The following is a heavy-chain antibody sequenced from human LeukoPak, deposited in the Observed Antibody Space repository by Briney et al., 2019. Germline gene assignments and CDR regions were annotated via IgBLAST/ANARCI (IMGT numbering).Heavy chain of an antibody. CDR1: GYTFTGYY. D-gene: IGHD6-13*01. Sequence: ASVKVSCKASGYTFTGYYMHWVRQAPGQGLEWMGWINPNSGGTNYAQKFQGRVTMTRDTSISTAYMELRSLRFDDTAVYYCARDLGVAAAGTGWFDPWGQGTLVTVSS. CDR2: INPNSGGT. J-gene: IGHJ5*02. CDR3: ARDLGVAAAGTGWFDP. V-gene: IGHV1-2*02.